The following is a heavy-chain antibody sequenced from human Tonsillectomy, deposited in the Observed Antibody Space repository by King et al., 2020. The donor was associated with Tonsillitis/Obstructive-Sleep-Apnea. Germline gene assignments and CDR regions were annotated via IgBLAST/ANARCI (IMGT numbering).Heavy chain of an antibody. CDR1: GGSISSTSYY. CDR2: IYYSGST. Sequence: QLQLQESGPGLVKPSETLSLTCTVSGGSISSTSYYWGWIRQPPGKGLQWIGSIYYSGSTSYNPSLKSRVTISVDTSKNQFSLKLSSVTAADTAVYYCAGEGSSGWFLDYWGQGTLVTVSS. CDR3: AGEGSSGWFLDY. V-gene: IGHV4-39*02. D-gene: IGHD6-19*01. J-gene: IGHJ4*02.